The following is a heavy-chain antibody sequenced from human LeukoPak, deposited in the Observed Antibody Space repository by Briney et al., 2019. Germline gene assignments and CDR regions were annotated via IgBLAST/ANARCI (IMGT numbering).Heavy chain of an antibody. D-gene: IGHD3-9*01. CDR3: AKLHHFDWLLVSNWFDP. CDR2: INGSGGST. J-gene: IGHJ5*02. CDR1: GFTFSTYA. Sequence: GGSLRLSCAASGFTFSTYAMSWVRQAPGKGLEGVSTINGSGGSTYYADSVKGRFTISRDHSKNTLYLQMNSLRAEDTALYYCAKLHHFDWLLVSNWFDPWGQGTLVTVSS. V-gene: IGHV3-23*01.